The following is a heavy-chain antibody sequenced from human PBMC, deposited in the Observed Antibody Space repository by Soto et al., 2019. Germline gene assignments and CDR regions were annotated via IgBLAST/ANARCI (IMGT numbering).Heavy chain of an antibody. CDR2: IIPIFGTA. D-gene: IGHD1-26*01. J-gene: IGHJ4*02. V-gene: IGHV1-69*13. CDR3: ARVPGTYYVRGFDY. CDR1: GGTFTTYS. Sequence: ASVKVSCKASGGTFTTYSISWVRQAPGQGLEWMGGIIPIFGTANYAQRFQGRVTITADESTSTAYMELSSLRSDDTAVYYCARVPGTYYVRGFDYWGQGTLVTVSS.